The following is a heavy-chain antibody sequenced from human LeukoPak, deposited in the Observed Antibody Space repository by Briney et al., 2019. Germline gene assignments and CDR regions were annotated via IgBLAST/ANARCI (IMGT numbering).Heavy chain of an antibody. Sequence: GGSLRLSCAASGFTFSSYAMSWVRQAPGKGVEWVSAISGSGGSTYYADSVKGRFTISRDNAKNSLYLQMNSLRAEDTAVYYCAKVVVAGYFDYWGQGTLVTVSS. J-gene: IGHJ4*02. CDR3: AKVVVAGYFDY. CDR1: GFTFSSYA. CDR2: ISGSGGST. D-gene: IGHD6-19*01. V-gene: IGHV3-23*01.